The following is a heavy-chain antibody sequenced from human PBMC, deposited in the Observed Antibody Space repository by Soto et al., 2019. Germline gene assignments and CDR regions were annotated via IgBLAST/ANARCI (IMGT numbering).Heavy chain of an antibody. Sequence: GGSLRLSCAASGFTFSSYAMSWVRQAPGKGLEWVSAISGSGGSTYYADSVKGRFTISRDNSKNTLYLQMNSLRAEDTAVYYCAKDGLAAAGTIYYYGMDVWGQGTTVTVSS. CDR2: ISGSGGST. D-gene: IGHD6-13*01. V-gene: IGHV3-23*01. J-gene: IGHJ6*02. CDR3: AKDGLAAAGTIYYYGMDV. CDR1: GFTFSSYA.